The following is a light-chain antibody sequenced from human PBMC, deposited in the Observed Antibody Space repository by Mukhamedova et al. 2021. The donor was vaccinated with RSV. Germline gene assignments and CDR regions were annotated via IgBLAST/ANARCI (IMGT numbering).Light chain of an antibody. CDR2: LGS. V-gene: IGKV1-6*01. J-gene: IGKJ4*01. CDR3: LQDYNYPLT. Sequence: GQSPQLLIYLGSNRASGVPSRFSGSGSGTDFTLTISSLQPEDFATYYCLQDYNYPLTFGGGTKVEIK.